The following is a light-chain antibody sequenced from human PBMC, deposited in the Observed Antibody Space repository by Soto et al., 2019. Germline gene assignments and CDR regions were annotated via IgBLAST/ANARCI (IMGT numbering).Light chain of an antibody. CDR3: QKYNSGPPT. CDR2: KAS. Sequence: DIKMNQSPSTLSVSVRDIVAITFLASQTISSWLAWYQQKPGKAPKLLIYKASTLKSGVPSRFSGSGSGTEFTLTIDSLQPEGVASYYCQKYNSGPPTFGQGTKVDIK. CDR1: QTISSW. J-gene: IGKJ1*01. V-gene: IGKV1-5*03.